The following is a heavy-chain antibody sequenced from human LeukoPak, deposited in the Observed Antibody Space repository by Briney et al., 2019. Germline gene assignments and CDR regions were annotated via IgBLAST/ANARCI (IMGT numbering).Heavy chain of an antibody. Sequence: GGSLRLSCTASGFTFSSYTMNWVRQAPGKGLEWVSAIHNGGGTTSYADSVKGRFTISRDNSKNTLYLQMNSQRAEDTAVYYCAGWFGELLYGPYYGMDVWGQGTTVTVSS. CDR3: AGWFGELLYGPYYGMDV. V-gene: IGHV3-23*01. D-gene: IGHD3-10*01. J-gene: IGHJ6*02. CDR1: GFTFSSYT. CDR2: IHNGGGTT.